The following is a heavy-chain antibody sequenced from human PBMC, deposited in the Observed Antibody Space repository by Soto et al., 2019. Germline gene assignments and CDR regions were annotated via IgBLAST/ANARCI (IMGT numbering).Heavy chain of an antibody. J-gene: IGHJ5*02. V-gene: IGHV4-39*02. CDR3: ATQEVGGSYVYTFDP. CDR2: IYFSGST. D-gene: IGHD1-26*01. Sequence: QLQLQESGPGRVKPSETLSLTCTVSGVSISSSSYYWGWIRQPPGKGLEWSGSIYFSGSTYYNPSLKSRVTISVDTSKNPFYLKLSAVTAEDTAVYYCATQEVGGSYVYTFDPWGQGTLVTVSS. CDR1: GVSISSSSYY.